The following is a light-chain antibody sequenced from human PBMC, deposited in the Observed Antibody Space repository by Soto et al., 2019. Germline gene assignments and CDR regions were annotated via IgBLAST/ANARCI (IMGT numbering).Light chain of an antibody. CDR3: HQRSNWPLT. CDR1: QSISTY. CDR2: DAS. V-gene: IGKV3-11*01. J-gene: IGKJ4*01. Sequence: EIVLTQSPATLSLSPGERATLSCRASQSISTYLAWYQQKPGQAPRLLIFDASNRDTGIPARFSGWGSGTDFTLTISSLEPEDFAVYYCHQRSNWPLTFGGGTRVDLK.